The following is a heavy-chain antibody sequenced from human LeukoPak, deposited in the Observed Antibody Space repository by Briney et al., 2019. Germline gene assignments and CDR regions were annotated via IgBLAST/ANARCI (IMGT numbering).Heavy chain of an antibody. Sequence: SQTLSPTCTVSGGSISSGSYYWRWIRQPTGKGLEWIGRIYTSGSTNYNPSLKSRVTISVDTSKNQFSLKLSSVTAADTAVYYCARGKSLYRANWFDPWGQGTLVTVSS. CDR3: ARGKSLYRANWFDP. J-gene: IGHJ5*02. CDR1: GGSISSGSYY. D-gene: IGHD3-3*01. CDR2: IYTSGST. V-gene: IGHV4-61*02.